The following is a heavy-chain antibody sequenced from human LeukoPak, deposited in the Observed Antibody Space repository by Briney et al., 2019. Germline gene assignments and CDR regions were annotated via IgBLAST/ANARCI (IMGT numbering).Heavy chain of an antibody. CDR2: MNPNSGNT. J-gene: IGHJ6*02. CDR3: ARGDIVVVPAAIYYYYYGMDV. V-gene: IGHV1-8*01. Sequence: ASVKVSCKASGYTFTSYDINWVRQATGQGLEWMGWMNPNSGNTGFAQKFQGRVTMTRNTSISTAYMELSSLRSEDTAVYYCARGDIVVVPAAIYYYYYGMDVWGQGTTVIVSS. D-gene: IGHD2-2*01. CDR1: GYTFTSYD.